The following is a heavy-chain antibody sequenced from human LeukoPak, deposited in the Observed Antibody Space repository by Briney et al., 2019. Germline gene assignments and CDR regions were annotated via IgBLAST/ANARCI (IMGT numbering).Heavy chain of an antibody. D-gene: IGHD2-2*01. Sequence: KPSETLSLTCAVYGGAFSGYYWSWIRQPPGKGLEWIGGINHSGSTNYNPSLKSRVTISVDTSKNQFSLKLSSVTAAVTAVYYCAARHIVVVPAARVARKNNWFDPWGQGTLVTVSS. V-gene: IGHV4-34*01. CDR2: INHSGST. J-gene: IGHJ5*02. CDR3: AARHIVVVPAARVARKNNWFDP. CDR1: GGAFSGYY.